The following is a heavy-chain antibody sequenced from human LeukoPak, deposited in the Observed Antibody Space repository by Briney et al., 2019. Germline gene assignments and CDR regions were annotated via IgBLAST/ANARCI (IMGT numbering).Heavy chain of an antibody. V-gene: IGHV7-4-1*02. CDR3: ARDVRWEFFPFDY. J-gene: IGHJ4*02. D-gene: IGHD1-26*01. Sequence: GASVKVSCKASGYTFTSFGISWVRQAPGQGLEWMGWINTNTGNPTYVQGFTGRFVFSLDTSVSTAYLQISSLKTEDTAVYYCARDVRWEFFPFDYWGQGTLVTVSS. CDR1: GYTFTSFG. CDR2: INTNTGNP.